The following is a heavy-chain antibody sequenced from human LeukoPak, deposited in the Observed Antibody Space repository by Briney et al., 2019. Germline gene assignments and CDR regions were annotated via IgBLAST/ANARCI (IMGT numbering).Heavy chain of an antibody. CDR3: ARHGVGATTGYYYYYYYMDV. CDR2: IYTSGST. CDR1: GGSISSYY. V-gene: IGHV4-4*07. Sequence: PSETLSLTCTVSGGSISSYYWSWIRQPAGKGLEWIGRIYTSGSTNYNPSLKSRVTISVDTSKNQFSLKLSSVTAADTAVYYCARHGVGATTGYYYYYYYMDVWGKGTTVTISS. D-gene: IGHD1-26*01. J-gene: IGHJ6*03.